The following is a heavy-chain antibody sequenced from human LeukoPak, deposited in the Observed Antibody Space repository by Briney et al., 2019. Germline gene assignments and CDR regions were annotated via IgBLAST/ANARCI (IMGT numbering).Heavy chain of an antibody. V-gene: IGHV3-48*03. CDR3: ARGDSGSYYFDY. CDR1: GFTFSSYE. CDR2: ISSSDSTI. J-gene: IGHJ4*02. Sequence: PGGSLTLSCAASGFTFSSYEMNWVRQAPPKGLEWVSYISSSDSTIYYADSVKGRFTISRDNAKNSLDLQMNSLRAEDAAVYYCARGDSGSYYFDYWGQGTLVTVSS. D-gene: IGHD1-26*01.